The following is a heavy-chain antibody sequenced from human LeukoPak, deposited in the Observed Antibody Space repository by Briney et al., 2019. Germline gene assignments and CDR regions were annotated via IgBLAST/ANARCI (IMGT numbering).Heavy chain of an antibody. CDR3: AKVGCSSTSCTISVYYGMDV. V-gene: IGHV3-30*18. D-gene: IGHD2-2*01. Sequence: GGSLRLSCAASGFTFRSYGMHWVRQAPGKGLEWVAVISYDGSNKYYADSVKGRFTISRDNSKNTLYLQMNSLRAEDTAVYYCAKVGCSSTSCTISVYYGMDVWGQGTTVTVSS. J-gene: IGHJ6*02. CDR2: ISYDGSNK. CDR1: GFTFRSYG.